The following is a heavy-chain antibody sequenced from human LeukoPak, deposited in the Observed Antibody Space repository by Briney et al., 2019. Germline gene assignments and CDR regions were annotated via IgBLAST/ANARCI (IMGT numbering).Heavy chain of an antibody. J-gene: IGHJ4*02. CDR1: GFTFSSYS. D-gene: IGHD6-13*01. CDR2: ISSSSSYI. Sequence: GGSLRLSCAASGFTFSSYSMNWVRQAPGKGLEWVSSISSSSSYIYYADSVRGRFTISRDNAKNSLYLQMNSLRAEDTAVYYCARQYSSSWYYFDYWGQGTLVTVSS. CDR3: ARQYSSSWYYFDY. V-gene: IGHV3-21*01.